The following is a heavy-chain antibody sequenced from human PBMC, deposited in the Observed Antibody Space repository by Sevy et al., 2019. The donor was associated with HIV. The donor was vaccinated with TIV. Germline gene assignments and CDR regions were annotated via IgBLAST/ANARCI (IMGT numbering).Heavy chain of an antibody. D-gene: IGHD2-15*01. CDR3: ARQSTRWPYYFDY. CDR1: GYSFNSYW. Sequence: GGSLKISCKGSGYSFNSYWIGWVRQMPGKGLEWMGIIYPGDSDIKYSPSFQGQVTVSADKSTSIAYLQWSSLKASDTAMYYCARQSTRWPYYFDYWGQGTLVTVS. J-gene: IGHJ4*02. V-gene: IGHV5-51*01. CDR2: IYPGDSDI.